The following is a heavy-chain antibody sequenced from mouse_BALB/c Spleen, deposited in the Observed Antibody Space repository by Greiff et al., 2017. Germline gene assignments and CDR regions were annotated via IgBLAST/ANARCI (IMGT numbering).Heavy chain of an antibody. CDR1: GYTFTDYW. CDR3: ARGDTTEAMDY. Sequence: QVQLQQPGAELVLPGASVKMSCKASGYTFTDYWMHWVKQRPGQGLEWIGAIDTSASYTSYNQKFKGKATLTVDESSSTAYMQLSSLTSEDAAVYYGARGDTTEAMDYWGQGTSVTVSS. J-gene: IGHJ4*01. CDR2: IDTSASYT. D-gene: IGHD1-1*01. V-gene: IGHV1-69*01.